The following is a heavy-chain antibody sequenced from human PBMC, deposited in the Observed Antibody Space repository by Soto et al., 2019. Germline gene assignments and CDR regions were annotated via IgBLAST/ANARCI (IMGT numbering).Heavy chain of an antibody. V-gene: IGHV1-69*06. CDR3: VRDRRGITISGERSEYRRDP. J-gene: IGHJ5*02. CDR2: VSPILGTT. CDR1: GGSSSNYP. Sequence: QVQLVQSGAEVKKPGSSVKVSCKVSGGSSSNYPISWVRQAPGQGLEWMGGVSPILGTTNYAQKFQGRVTITADRSTGTTYVDGRSLTSEDTAVYYCVRDRRGITISGERSEYRRDPWGQGTLVTVSS. D-gene: IGHD3-3*01.